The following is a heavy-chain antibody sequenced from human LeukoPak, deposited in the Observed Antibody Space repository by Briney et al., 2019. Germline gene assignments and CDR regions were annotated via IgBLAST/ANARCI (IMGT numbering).Heavy chain of an antibody. CDR3: ASRDLYSSSWWVFDY. CDR1: GGSISSSSYY. Sequence: PSETLSLTCTVSGGSISSSSYYWGWIRQPPGKGLEWIGSIYYSGSTYYNPSLKSRVTISVDTSKNQFSLKLSSVTAADTAVYYCASRDLYSSSWWVFDYWGQGTLVTVSS. CDR2: IYYSGST. V-gene: IGHV4-39*07. D-gene: IGHD6-13*01. J-gene: IGHJ4*02.